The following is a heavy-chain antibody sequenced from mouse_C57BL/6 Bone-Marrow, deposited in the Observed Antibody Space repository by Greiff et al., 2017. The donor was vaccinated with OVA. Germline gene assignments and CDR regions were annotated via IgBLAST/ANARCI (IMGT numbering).Heavy chain of an antibody. CDR1: GYSFTGYY. CDR3: ASYYSNSAGFAY. CDR2: INPSTGGT. J-gene: IGHJ3*01. Sequence: EVQLQQSGPELVKPGASVKISCKASGYSFTGYYMNWVKQSPEKSLEWIGEINPSTGGTTYNKKFKAKATLTVAKSSSTAYMHLKSLTSEDSAVYYCASYYSNSAGFAYWGQGTLVTVSA. D-gene: IGHD2-5*01. V-gene: IGHV1-42*01.